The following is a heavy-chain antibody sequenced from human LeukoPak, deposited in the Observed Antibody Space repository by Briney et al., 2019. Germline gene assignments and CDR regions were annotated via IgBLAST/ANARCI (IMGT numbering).Heavy chain of an antibody. CDR1: GFTFADFA. CDR3: SRTLYSTKMYGMGV. Sequence: PGGSLRLSCTASGFTFADFALNWVRQAPGRGLEWVGFISSTDYGGTTEYAASVKGGFVISRDDSKSIVYLQMNSLRPEDTAEYYCSRTLYSTKMYGMGVWGQGTAVTVSS. V-gene: IGHV3-49*04. D-gene: IGHD2-2*01. J-gene: IGHJ6*02. CDR2: ISSTDYGGTT.